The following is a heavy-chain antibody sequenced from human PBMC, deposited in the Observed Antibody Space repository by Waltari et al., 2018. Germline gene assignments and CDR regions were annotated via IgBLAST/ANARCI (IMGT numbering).Heavy chain of an antibody. CDR2: IWYDGSNK. V-gene: IGHV3-30*18. J-gene: IGHJ4*02. CDR1: GFTFSSYG. D-gene: IGHD3-3*01. CDR3: AKDMYLSGREYYDFWSGYCPVDY. Sequence: QVQLVESGGGVVQPGRSLRLSCAASGFTFSSYGMHWVRQAPGKGLEWVAVIWYDGSNKYYADSVKGRFTISRDNSKNTLYLQMNSLRAEDTAMYYCAKDMYLSGREYYDFWSGYCPVDYWGQGTLVTVSS.